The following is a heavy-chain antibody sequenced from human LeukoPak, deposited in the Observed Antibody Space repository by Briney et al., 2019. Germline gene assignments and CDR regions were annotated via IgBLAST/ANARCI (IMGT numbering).Heavy chain of an antibody. CDR3: ATFKVGARPPRIDY. V-gene: IGHV4-4*02. CDR2: IYRSGST. CDR1: YVSISSDNW. Sequence: PSETLSLTCAVSYVSISSDNWWSWVRQPPGKGLEWIGEIYRSGSTNYNPSLKSRLTMSIDKSNNQFSLKVTSVSAADTAVYYCATFKVGARPPRIDYWGQGTLVTVSS. J-gene: IGHJ4*02. D-gene: IGHD1-26*01.